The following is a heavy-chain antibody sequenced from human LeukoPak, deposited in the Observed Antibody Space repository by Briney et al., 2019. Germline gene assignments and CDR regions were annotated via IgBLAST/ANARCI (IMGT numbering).Heavy chain of an antibody. CDR3: ARELVRTATGMDV. V-gene: IGHV1-2*06. CDR1: GYTFTAYY. D-gene: IGHD5-18*01. Sequence: ASVKVSCKASGYTFTAYYMHWVRQAPGQGLEWMGRINPNSGGADYAQKFQGRVTMTRDTSISTAYMELSRLRSDDTAVYYCARELVRTATGMDVWGQGTTVTVSS. CDR2: INPNSGGA. J-gene: IGHJ6*02.